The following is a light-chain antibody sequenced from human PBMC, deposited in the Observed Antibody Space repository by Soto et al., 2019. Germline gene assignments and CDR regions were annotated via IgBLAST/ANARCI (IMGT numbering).Light chain of an antibody. CDR3: QQYTDYPGT. V-gene: IGKV1-5*01. Sequence: EIRMTQSPSTLSASVGDSVTITCRASQSFSSWLVWYQQRPGRAPRLLIFDASSLQSGVPSRFSGSGSGTEFTLTITRLQPDDFATYYCQQYTDYPGTFGQGTKVELK. CDR2: DAS. CDR1: QSFSSW. J-gene: IGKJ1*01.